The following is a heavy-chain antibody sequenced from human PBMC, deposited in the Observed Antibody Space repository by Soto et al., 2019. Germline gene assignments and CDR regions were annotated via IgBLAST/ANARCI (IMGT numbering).Heavy chain of an antibody. D-gene: IGHD3-10*01. V-gene: IGHV1-24*01. CDR3: ATGTMVRRVPLRYYLYGIDL. CDR2: FYPEDGET. J-gene: IGHJ6*02. CDR1: GYTLSELS. Sequence: ASVPVSCKDSGYTLSELSMQWVRPAPGKGGEGRGCFYPEDGETIYAQKFQGRLTMTEDKSTDTAYMELSSLTSEDTDVYYCATGTMVRRVPLRYYLYGIDLWGQGPTVTVSS.